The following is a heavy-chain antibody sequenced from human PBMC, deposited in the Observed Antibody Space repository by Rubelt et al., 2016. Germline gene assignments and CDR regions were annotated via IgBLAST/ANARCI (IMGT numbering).Heavy chain of an antibody. V-gene: IGHV3-21*01. Sequence: SISSSSSYIYYADSVKGRFTISRDNAKNSLYLQMNSLRAEDTAVYYCARDNTYYYDSSGYFDYWGQGTLVTVSS. J-gene: IGHJ4*02. D-gene: IGHD3-22*01. CDR3: ARDNTYYYDSSGYFDY. CDR2: ISSSSSYI.